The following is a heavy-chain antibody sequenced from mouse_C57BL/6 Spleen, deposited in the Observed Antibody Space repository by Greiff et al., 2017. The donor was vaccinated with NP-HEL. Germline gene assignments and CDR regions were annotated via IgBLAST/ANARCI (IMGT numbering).Heavy chain of an antibody. J-gene: IGHJ4*01. CDR2: IWTGGGT. Sequence: VKVVESGPGLVAPSQSLSITCTVSGFSLTSYAISWVRQPPGTGLEWLGVIWTGGGTNYNSALKYRLSISKDNSKSQVFLKMNSLQTDDTARYYWARNGNGPEYYYAMDYWGQGTSVTVSS. CDR3: ARNGNGPEYYYAMDY. CDR1: GFSLTSYA. V-gene: IGHV2-9-1*01.